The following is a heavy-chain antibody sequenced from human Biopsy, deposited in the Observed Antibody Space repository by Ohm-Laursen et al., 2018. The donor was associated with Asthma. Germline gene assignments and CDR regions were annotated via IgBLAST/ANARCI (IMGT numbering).Heavy chain of an antibody. J-gene: IGHJ6*02. Sequence: GASVKVSCKTSGYTLNSAGITWVRQAPGQGLEWMGWISVYNGNTKVAQKLQDRVTMITDTSTSTAYMELRSLRSDDTAVYFCARAVDYFHYYGIDVWGQGTTVTVS. CDR1: GYTLNSAG. CDR3: ARAVDYFHYYGIDV. V-gene: IGHV1-18*01. D-gene: IGHD2/OR15-2a*01. CDR2: ISVYNGNT.